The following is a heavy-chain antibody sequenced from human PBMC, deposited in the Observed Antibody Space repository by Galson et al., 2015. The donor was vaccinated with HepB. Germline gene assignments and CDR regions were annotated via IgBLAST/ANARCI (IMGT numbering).Heavy chain of an antibody. CDR2: INPHSGDT. D-gene: IGHD2-15*01. V-gene: IGHV1-2*02. CDR3: ARDYGIGDDSPSIYFDF. Sequence: SVKVSCKASGYTFTDYFMHWVRQAPGQGLEWMGWINPHSGDTFYAQNFQGRVTMTRDTSISTAYMELSRLRSDDTAVYYCARDYGIGDDSPSIYFDFWAQGTLVTVSS. CDR1: GYTFTDYF. J-gene: IGHJ4*02.